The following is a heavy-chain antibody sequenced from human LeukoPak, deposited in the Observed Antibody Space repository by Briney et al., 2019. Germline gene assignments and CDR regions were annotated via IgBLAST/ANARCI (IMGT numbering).Heavy chain of an antibody. CDR1: GFTFSSYW. CDR3: ARDLNYGDYVDWFDP. CDR2: IKQDGSEK. J-gene: IGHJ5*02. Sequence: QTGGSLRLSCAASGFTFSSYWMSWVRQAPGKGLEWVANIKQDGSEKYYVDSVKGRFTISRDNAKNSLYLQMNSLRAEDTAVYYCARDLNYGDYVDWFDPWGQGTLVTVSS. V-gene: IGHV3-7*01. D-gene: IGHD4-17*01.